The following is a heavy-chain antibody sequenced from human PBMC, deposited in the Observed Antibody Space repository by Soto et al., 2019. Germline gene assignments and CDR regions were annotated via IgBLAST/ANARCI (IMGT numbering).Heavy chain of an antibody. CDR1: GFRFSSYA. CDR2: ISGRDGST. J-gene: IGHJ4*02. D-gene: IGHD6-13*01. V-gene: IGHV3-23*01. Sequence: PGGSLRLSCVASGFRFSSYAMSWVRQAPGEGLEWVSVISGRDGSTYYADFVKGRLTISRDDSRNTLYLQMHSLRAEDTAVYYCARDRERDAWYEDYWGQGTLVTVSS. CDR3: ARDRERDAWYEDY.